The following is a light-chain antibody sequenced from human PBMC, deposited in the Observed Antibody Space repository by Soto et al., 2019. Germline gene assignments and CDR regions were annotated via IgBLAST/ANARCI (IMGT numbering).Light chain of an antibody. V-gene: IGKV1-33*01. CDR1: QDITNY. J-gene: IGKJ2*03. CDR3: QQYDSFPDS. CDR2: DAS. Sequence: IQMTQSPLFLSASIGDRVTITCQASQDITNYLNWYQQKPWKAPKLLIYDASMLERGVPSRFSGGGSGTHFTFTISSLQPEDIATFYCQQYDSFPDSFGHGTKREIK.